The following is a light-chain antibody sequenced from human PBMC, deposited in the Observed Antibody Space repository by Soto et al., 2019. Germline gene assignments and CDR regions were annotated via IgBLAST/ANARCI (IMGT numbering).Light chain of an antibody. CDR2: GAS. CDR3: LQDYNYPFT. J-gene: IGKJ2*01. V-gene: IGKV1-6*01. CDR1: QDIRKD. Sequence: AIQMTQSPSSLSASVGDRVTITCRASQDIRKDLAWYQQKPGKAPQILIYGASTLQTGVASRFSGSGSATDFTLTISSLQPEDSEAYYCLQDYNYPFTFGQGTTVDLK.